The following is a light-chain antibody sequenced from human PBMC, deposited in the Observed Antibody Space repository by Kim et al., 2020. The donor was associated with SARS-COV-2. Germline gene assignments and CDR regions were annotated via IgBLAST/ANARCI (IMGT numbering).Light chain of an antibody. CDR1: NIGSKG. CDR3: QVWDSSSDHWV. Sequence: APGKKAEDSCGGNNIGSKGVHWYQQKPGQAPVLVIYYDSDRPSGIPERFSGSNSGNTATLTISRVEAGDEADYYCQVWDSSSDHWVFGGGTQLTVL. V-gene: IGLV3-21*04. CDR2: YDS. J-gene: IGLJ3*02.